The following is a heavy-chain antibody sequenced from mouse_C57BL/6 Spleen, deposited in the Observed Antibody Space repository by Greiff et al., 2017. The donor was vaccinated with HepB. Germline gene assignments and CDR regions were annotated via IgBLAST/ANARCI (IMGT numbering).Heavy chain of an antibody. J-gene: IGHJ1*03. CDR3: ARDRETSWYFDV. CDR2: INYDGSST. CDR1: GFTFSDYY. V-gene: IGHV5-16*01. Sequence: EVQVVESEGGLVQPGSSMKLSCTASGFTFSDYYMAWVRQVPEKGLEWVANINYDGSSTYYLDSLKSRFIISRDNAKNILYLQMSSLKSEDTATYYCARDRETSWYFDVWGTGTTVTVSS.